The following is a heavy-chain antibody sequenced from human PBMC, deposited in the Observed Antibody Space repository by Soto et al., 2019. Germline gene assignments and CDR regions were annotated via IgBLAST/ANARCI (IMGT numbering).Heavy chain of an antibody. CDR3: ARDLDGLHDDTSGPFPRPG. J-gene: IGHJ1*01. V-gene: IGHV4-30-4*01. Sequence: SETLSLTCTVSGGSVDRGDYYWTWIRQAPGRGLEWIGYIHSSGSIYYNPSLKSRATMSIDTAGNQFSLKVSSVTVADTAVYYCARDLDGLHDDTSGPFPRPGWGQGTLVTVSS. CDR2: IHSSGSI. D-gene: IGHD3-22*01. CDR1: GGSVDRGDYY.